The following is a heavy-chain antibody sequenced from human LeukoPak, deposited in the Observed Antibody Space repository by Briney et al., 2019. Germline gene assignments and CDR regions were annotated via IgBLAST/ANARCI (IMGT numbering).Heavy chain of an antibody. V-gene: IGHV4-59*08. D-gene: IGHD3-10*01. J-gene: IGHJ4*02. CDR1: GGSISSYY. CDR3: ARHEASGSPYYFDY. CDR2: IYYSGST. Sequence: SETPSLTCTVSGGSISSYYWSWIRRPPGKGLEWIGYIYYSGSTNYNPSLKSRVTISVDTSKNQFSLKLSSVTAADTAVYYCARHEASGSPYYFDYWGQGTLVTVSS.